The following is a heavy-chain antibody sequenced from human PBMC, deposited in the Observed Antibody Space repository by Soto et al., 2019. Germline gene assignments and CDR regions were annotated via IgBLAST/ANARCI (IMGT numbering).Heavy chain of an antibody. CDR1: GGSISSYY. J-gene: IGHJ4*02. CDR3: ARGAVTANTFDY. CDR2: IYYSGST. V-gene: IGHV4-59*01. Sequence: SETLSLTCTVSGGSISSYYWSWIRQPPGKGLEWIGYIYYSGSTNYNPSLKSRVTISVDTSKNQFSLKLSSVTAADTAVYYCARGAVTANTFDYWGQGTLVTVSS. D-gene: IGHD2-21*02.